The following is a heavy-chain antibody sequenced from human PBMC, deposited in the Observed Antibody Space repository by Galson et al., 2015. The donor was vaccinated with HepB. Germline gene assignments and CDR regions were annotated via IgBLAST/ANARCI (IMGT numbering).Heavy chain of an antibody. CDR2: INPNTGGT. J-gene: IGHJ4*02. D-gene: IGHD6-13*01. V-gene: IGHV1-2*02. CDR1: GYTFSGYY. CDR3: ARRASSSWYYDY. Sequence: SVKVSCKASGYTFSGYYIHWVRQAPGQGLEWMGWINPNTGGTTYLQKFQGRVTMSTDTSISTAYMELSSLRSDDTAVYYCARRASSSWYYDYWGQGTLVTASS.